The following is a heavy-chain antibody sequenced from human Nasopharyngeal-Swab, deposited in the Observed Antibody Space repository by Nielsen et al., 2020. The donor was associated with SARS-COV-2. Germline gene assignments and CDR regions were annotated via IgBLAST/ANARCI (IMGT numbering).Heavy chain of an antibody. J-gene: IGHJ5*02. CDR2: IYPGDSDT. D-gene: IGHD3-16*01. CDR1: GYSFPSSW. CDR3: ARRSFTFGDIRFDP. Sequence: GESLKLSCKGSGYSFPSSWIGWVRQMPWKGLEWMGIIYPGDSDTRYSPSFQGQVTISADKSISTAYLQWSSLKASDTAMYYCARRSFTFGDIRFDPWGQGTLVNVSS. V-gene: IGHV5-51*01.